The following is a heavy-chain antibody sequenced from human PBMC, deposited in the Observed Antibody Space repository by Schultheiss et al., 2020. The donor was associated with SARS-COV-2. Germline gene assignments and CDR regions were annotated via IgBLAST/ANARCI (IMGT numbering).Heavy chain of an antibody. CDR1: GFTFSSYS. J-gene: IGHJ6*02. V-gene: IGHV3-21*01. CDR3: AREEYSNYYYYGMDV. Sequence: GGSLRLSCAASGFTFSSYSMNWVRQAPGKGLVWVSSISSSSSYIYYADSVKGRFTISRDNAKNSLYLQMNSLRAEDTAVYYCAREEYSNYYYYGMDVWGQGTTVTVSS. D-gene: IGHD6-6*01. CDR2: ISSSSSYI.